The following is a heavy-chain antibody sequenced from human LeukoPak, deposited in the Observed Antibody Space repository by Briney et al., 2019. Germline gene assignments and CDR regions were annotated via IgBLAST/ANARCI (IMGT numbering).Heavy chain of an antibody. CDR2: INWNGGST. V-gene: IGHV3-20*04. D-gene: IGHD2-2*02. CDR3: ARTHYPPAAISAGFDY. CDR1: GFTFDDYG. J-gene: IGHJ4*02. Sequence: PGGSLRLSCAASGFTFDDYGMSWVRQAPGKGLEWVSGINWNGGSTGYADSVKGRFTISRDNAKNSPYLQMNSLRAENTALYYCARTHYPPAAISAGFDYWGQGTLVTVSS.